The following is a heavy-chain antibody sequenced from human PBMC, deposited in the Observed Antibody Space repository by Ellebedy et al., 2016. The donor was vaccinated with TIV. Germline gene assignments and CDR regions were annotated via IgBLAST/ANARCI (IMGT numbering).Heavy chain of an antibody. Sequence: GGSLRLSCAASGFTFTNYWMSWVRQAPGKGLEWVANIREDGSEHNYVDAVKDRFTISRDNAKNSLFLQVDSLRAEDTAVYYCARKGGRFDTFDIWGQGTVVTVTS. CDR1: GFTFTNYW. V-gene: IGHV3-7*03. CDR3: ARKGGRFDTFDI. J-gene: IGHJ3*02. D-gene: IGHD3-10*01. CDR2: IREDGSEH.